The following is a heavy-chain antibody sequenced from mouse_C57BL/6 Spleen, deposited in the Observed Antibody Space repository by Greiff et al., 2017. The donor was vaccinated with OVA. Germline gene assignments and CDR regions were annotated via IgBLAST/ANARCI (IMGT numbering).Heavy chain of an antibody. Sequence: VKLQESGAELVKPGASVKLSCKASGYTFTEYTIHWVKQRSGQGLEWIGWFYPGSGSLKYNEKFKDKATLTADKSSSTVYMELSRLTSEDSAVYFCARHGIYYGYDGGYAMDYWGQGTSVTVSS. CDR3: ARHGIYYGYDGGYAMDY. CDR2: FYPGSGSL. CDR1: GYTFTEYT. J-gene: IGHJ4*01. V-gene: IGHV1-62-2*01. D-gene: IGHD2-2*01.